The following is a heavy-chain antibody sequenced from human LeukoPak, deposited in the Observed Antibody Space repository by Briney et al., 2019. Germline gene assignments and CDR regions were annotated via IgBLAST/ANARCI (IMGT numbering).Heavy chain of an antibody. Sequence: SETLSLTCTVSGVSISSYYWSWTRQPAGKGLEWIGRIYTSGSTNYNPSLKSRVTMSVDTSKNQFSLKLSSVTAADTAVYYCARQFFEYTAYDLPPLFWSFVMGGRGTSVTVFS. CDR1: GVSISSYY. CDR2: IYTSGST. D-gene: IGHD5-12*01. V-gene: IGHV4-4*07. J-gene: IGHJ3*02. CDR3: ARQFFEYTAYDLPPLFWSFVM.